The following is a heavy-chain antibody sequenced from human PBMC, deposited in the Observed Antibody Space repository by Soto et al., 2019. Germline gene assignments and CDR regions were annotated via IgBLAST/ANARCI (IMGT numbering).Heavy chain of an antibody. CDR3: ARGTHYCTSTTCFRQGDYYYYGMDV. D-gene: IGHD2-2*01. Sequence: QVQLQESGPGLVKPSQTLSLTCSVSGGSINSGGYYWTCIRQHPGKGLEWIGYIYHSGSTYYTPSLPSRVTISVDTSKTQFTVKLSSVTAADTAIHYCARGTHYCTSTTCFRQGDYYYYGMDVWGQGTTVTVSS. V-gene: IGHV4-31*03. CDR2: IYHSGST. CDR1: GGSINSGGYY. J-gene: IGHJ6*02.